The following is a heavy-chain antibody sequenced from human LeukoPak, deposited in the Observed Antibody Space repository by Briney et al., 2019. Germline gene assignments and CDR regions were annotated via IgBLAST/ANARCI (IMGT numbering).Heavy chain of an antibody. CDR3: ATRDRNNGVDY. V-gene: IGHV3-53*01. CDR1: EFTVYNSY. D-gene: IGHD2-8*01. Sequence: PRGCLRLSCAVSEFTVYNSYMSWVRQAPGKGLEWVSIIYSGGDTFYVDSVKGRFTISRDKSKNTVYLQMNSLRAEDTAVYYCATRDRNNGVDYWGQGTQVTVTS. CDR2: IYSGGDT. J-gene: IGHJ4*02.